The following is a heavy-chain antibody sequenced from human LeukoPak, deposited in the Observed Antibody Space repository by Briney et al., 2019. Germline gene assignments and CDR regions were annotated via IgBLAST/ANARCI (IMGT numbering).Heavy chain of an antibody. J-gene: IGHJ4*02. CDR1: GFTFSSYT. Sequence: GGSLSLSCAASGFTFSSYTLNWVRQAQGKGLGWISHISISDSRITYADSVKGRFTISRDNAKNSLYLQMNSLRDEDTAVYYCARDHDWSFDDWGQGTLVTVSS. D-gene: IGHD1-1*01. CDR3: ARDHDWSFDD. V-gene: IGHV3-48*02. CDR2: ISISDSRI.